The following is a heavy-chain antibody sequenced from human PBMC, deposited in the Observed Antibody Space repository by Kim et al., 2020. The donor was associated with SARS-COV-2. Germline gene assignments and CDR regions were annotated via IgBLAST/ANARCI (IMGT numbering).Heavy chain of an antibody. CDR1: GFTFGDYA. J-gene: IGHJ4*02. D-gene: IGHD3-22*01. CDR2: IRNKAYGGTT. CDR3: GGDMIEGDY. V-gene: IGHV3-49*03. Sequence: GGSLRLSCTASGFTFGDYAMSWFRQAPGKGLEWVGFIRNKAYGGTTEYAASVKGRFTISRDDSKSIAYLQMNSLKTEDTAVYYCGGDMIEGDYWGQGTLGTVSS.